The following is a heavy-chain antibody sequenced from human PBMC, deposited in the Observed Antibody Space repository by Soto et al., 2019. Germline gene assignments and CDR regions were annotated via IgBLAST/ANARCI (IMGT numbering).Heavy chain of an antibody. D-gene: IGHD3-22*01. CDR1: GYIFTNYN. V-gene: IGHV1-46*01. CDR2: INPSGGST. CDR3: ARGYYDSSAYSYFDY. Sequence: ASVKVSCKASGYIFTNYNMHWVRQAPGQGLEWVGIINPSGGSTSYAQKFQGRVTMTRDTSTSTVYMELSSLRSEDTAVYYCARGYYDSSAYSYFDYWGQGTLVTVS. J-gene: IGHJ4*02.